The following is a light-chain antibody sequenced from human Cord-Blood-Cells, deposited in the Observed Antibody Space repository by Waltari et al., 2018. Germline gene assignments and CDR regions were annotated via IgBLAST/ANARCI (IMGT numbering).Light chain of an antibody. Sequence: QSALTQPASVSGSPGQSITISCTGTSSDVGSYNLVSWYQQHPGKAPKLMIYAGSKRPSGVSNRFSGSKAGNTASLTISGLQAEDEADYYCCSYAGSSTFVFGGGTKLTVL. J-gene: IGLJ3*02. CDR3: CSYAGSSTFV. CDR1: SSDVGSYNL. V-gene: IGLV2-23*03. CDR2: AGS.